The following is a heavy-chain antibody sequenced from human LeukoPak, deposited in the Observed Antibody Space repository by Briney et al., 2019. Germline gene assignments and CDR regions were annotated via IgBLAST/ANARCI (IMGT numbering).Heavy chain of an antibody. V-gene: IGHV1-8*03. D-gene: IGHD2-15*01. Sequence: ASVKVSCKASGYTFTTSDINWVRQATGQGLEWMGWMSPNTGNTGYAQSFQGRLSITRNTSTSTAYMELSGLRSEDTAVYYCARVFRLGYSAFDIWGQGTLVTVSS. CDR1: GYTFTTSD. J-gene: IGHJ3*02. CDR3: ARVFRLGYSAFDI. CDR2: MSPNTGNT.